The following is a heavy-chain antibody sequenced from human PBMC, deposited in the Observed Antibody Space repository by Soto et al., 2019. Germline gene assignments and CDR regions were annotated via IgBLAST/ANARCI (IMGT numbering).Heavy chain of an antibody. V-gene: IGHV4-4*07. CDR3: SRVGCSNSKCYTRGMDV. D-gene: IGHD2-2*01. J-gene: IGHJ6*02. CDR2: IYSDGTT. Sequence: PSETLSLTCSVSGGSISGYYWSWVRQPAGKGLEWVGRIYSDGTTNYSPSLKSRATMSLDTSKDQFSLHLNSVTAADTAVYYCSRVGCSNSKCYTRGMDVWGQGTTVTSP. CDR1: GGSISGYY.